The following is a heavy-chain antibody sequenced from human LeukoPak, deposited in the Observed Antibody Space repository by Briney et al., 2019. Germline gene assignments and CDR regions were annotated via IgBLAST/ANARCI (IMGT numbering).Heavy chain of an antibody. CDR2: INWNGGST. CDR1: GFTFDDYG. D-gene: IGHD1-26*01. J-gene: IGHJ4*02. CDR3: ARDLATADGVDY. Sequence: AGGSLRLSCAASGFTFDDYGISWVRRAPGKGLEWVSGINWNGGSTGYADSVKGRFTISRDNAKNSLYLQMNSLRAEDTALYYCARDLATADGVDYWGQGTLVTVSS. V-gene: IGHV3-20*04.